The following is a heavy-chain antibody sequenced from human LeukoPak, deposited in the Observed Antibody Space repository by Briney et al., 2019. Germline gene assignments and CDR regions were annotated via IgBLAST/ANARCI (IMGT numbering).Heavy chain of an antibody. D-gene: IGHD6-13*01. J-gene: IGHJ4*02. Sequence: SETLSLTCTVSGGSISSGGYYWSWIRQPPGKGLEWIGYIYYSGSTNYNPSLKSRVTISVDTSKNQFSLKLSSVTAADTAVYYCARVTSIAAAGVGDYWGQGTLVTVSS. V-gene: IGHV4-61*08. CDR3: ARVTSIAAAGVGDY. CDR1: GGSISSGGYY. CDR2: IYYSGST.